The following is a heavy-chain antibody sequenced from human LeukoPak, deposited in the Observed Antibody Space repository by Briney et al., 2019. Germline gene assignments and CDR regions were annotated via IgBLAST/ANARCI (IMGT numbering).Heavy chain of an antibody. CDR2: ISGSGGST. J-gene: IGHJ6*02. CDR1: GFTFSSYA. D-gene: IGHD1-26*01. CDR3: ATPERDSGYYGMDV. Sequence: GGSLRLSCAASGFTFSSYAMNWVRQAPGKGLEWVSGISGSGGSTYYADSVKGRFTISRDNSKNTLYLQMNSLRAEDTAVYYCATPERDSGYYGMDVWGQGTTVTVSS. V-gene: IGHV3-23*01.